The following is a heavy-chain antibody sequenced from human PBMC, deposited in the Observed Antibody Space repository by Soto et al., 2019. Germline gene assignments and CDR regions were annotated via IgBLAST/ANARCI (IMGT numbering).Heavy chain of an antibody. CDR2: TYYRSKLYN. CDR3: ARDNWNYVQYFDY. V-gene: IGHV6-1*01. CDR1: GDSVSSNSAA. Sequence: SQTLSLTCAISGDSVSSNSAACNWIRQSPSRGLEWLGRTYYRSKLYNDYAVSVKSRITINPDTSKNQFSLQLNSVTPEDTAVYYCARDNWNYVQYFDYWGQGTLVTVSS. D-gene: IGHD1-7*01. J-gene: IGHJ4*02.